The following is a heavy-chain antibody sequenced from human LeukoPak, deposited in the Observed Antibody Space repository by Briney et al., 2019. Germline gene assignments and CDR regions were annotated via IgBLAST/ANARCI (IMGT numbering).Heavy chain of an antibody. CDR3: ARDPVPYSGSYYGDFDY. CDR2: ISASNGNT. D-gene: IGHD1-26*01. CDR1: GYTFTNYG. V-gene: IGHV1-18*01. J-gene: IGHJ4*02. Sequence: GASVKVSCKTSGYTFTNYGISWVRQAPGQGLEWMGWISASNGNTNYAQKFQGRVTMTTDTSTGTAYMEVRSLRSDDTAVYYCARDPVPYSGSYYGDFDYWGQGTLVTVSS.